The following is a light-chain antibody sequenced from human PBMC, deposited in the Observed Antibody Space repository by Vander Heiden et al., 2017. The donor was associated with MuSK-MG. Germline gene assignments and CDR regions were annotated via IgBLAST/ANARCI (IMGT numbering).Light chain of an antibody. J-gene: IGLJ6*01. Sequence: QSGLTQSASVSGSPGQSITLFCTGTSLDIGKFDYVSWYQHPPGKALKLLIYHKNYRPSGVSDRFSGSKSANTASLTISGLRAEDEATYYCSSYSVSGALLFGGGTKVAV. CDR1: SLDIGKFDY. V-gene: IGLV2-14*03. CDR3: SSYSVSGALL. CDR2: HKN.